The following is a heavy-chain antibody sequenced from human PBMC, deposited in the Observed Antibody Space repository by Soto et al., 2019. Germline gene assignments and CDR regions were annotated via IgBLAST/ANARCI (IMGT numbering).Heavy chain of an antibody. J-gene: IGHJ4*02. CDR3: TTDYYYDILTGYRTVDY. V-gene: IGHV3-15*01. CDR1: GFTFSNAW. D-gene: IGHD3-9*01. Sequence: PGGSLRLSCAASGFTFSNAWMSWVRQAPGKGLEWVGRIKSKTDGGTTDYAAPVKGRFTISRDDSKNTLYLQMNSLKTEDTAVYYCTTDYYYDILTGYRTVDYWGQGTLVTVSS. CDR2: IKSKTDGGTT.